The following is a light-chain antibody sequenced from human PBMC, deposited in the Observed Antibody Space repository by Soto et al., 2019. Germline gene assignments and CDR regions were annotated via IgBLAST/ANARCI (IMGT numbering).Light chain of an antibody. CDR2: GAS. CDR3: QQRSNWPPWT. J-gene: IGKJ1*01. V-gene: IGKV3-15*01. Sequence: EIVMTQSPATLSVSPGERATLSCRASQNILSNLAWYQQKPGQAPRLLIYGASTRAAGIPARFSGSGSGTEFTLTISSLQSEDFEIYYCQQRSNWPPWTFGQGTKVDIK. CDR1: QNILSN.